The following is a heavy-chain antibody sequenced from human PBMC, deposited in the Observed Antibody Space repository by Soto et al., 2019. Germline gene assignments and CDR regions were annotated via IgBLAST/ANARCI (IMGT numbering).Heavy chain of an antibody. D-gene: IGHD6-13*01. J-gene: IGHJ6*02. CDR3: ARDRIASGLRAMDV. Sequence: QVQLLESGGGVVQPGKSLRLSCAASGFTFSSHAMHWVRQAPGKGLEWVAVISYNGNNNEYYADSVKGRFTISRDNSKSTLHLQMTSLRGEDTAIYFCARDRIASGLRAMDVWGQGTPVIVPS. CDR1: GFTFSSHA. CDR2: ISYNGNNNE. V-gene: IGHV3-30-3*01.